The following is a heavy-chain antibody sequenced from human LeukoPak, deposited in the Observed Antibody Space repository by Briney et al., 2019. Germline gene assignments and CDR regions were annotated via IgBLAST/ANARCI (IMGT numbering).Heavy chain of an antibody. CDR3: ASSFTIFGVVIDHPFFDY. CDR1: GGSISGFY. Sequence: PETLSLTCTVSGGSISGFYWSWIRQPPGKGLEWIGYIYYSGSTNYNPSLKSRVTISVDTSKNQFSLKLSSVTAADTAVYYCASSFTIFGVVIDHPFFDYWGQGTLVTVSS. V-gene: IGHV4-59*12. D-gene: IGHD3-3*01. J-gene: IGHJ4*02. CDR2: IYYSGST.